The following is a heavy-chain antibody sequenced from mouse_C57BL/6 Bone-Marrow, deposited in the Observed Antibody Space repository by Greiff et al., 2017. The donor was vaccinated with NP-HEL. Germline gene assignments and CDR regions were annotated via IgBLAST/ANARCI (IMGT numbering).Heavy chain of an antibody. CDR1: GYTFTSYG. J-gene: IGHJ3*01. CDR3: ARSPYDYGGAY. Sequence: VQLQQSGAELARPGASVKLSCKASGYTFTSYGISWVKQRTGQGLEWIGEIYPRSGNTYYNEKFKGKATLTADKSSSTAYMELRSLTSEDSAVYFCARSPYDYGGAYWGQGTLVTVSA. D-gene: IGHD2-4*01. V-gene: IGHV1-81*01. CDR2: IYPRSGNT.